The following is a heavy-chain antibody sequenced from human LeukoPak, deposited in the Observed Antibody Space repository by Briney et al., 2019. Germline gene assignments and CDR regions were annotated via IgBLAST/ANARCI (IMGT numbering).Heavy chain of an antibody. J-gene: IGHJ4*02. V-gene: IGHV4-59*01. Sequence: PSETLSLTCTVSGGSISSYYWSWIRQPPGKGLEWIGYIYYSGSTNYNPSLESRVTISVDTSKNQFSLKLSSVTAADTAVYYCARATSDSSGYLATIDYWGQGTLVTVSS. CDR3: ARATSDSSGYLATIDY. CDR2: IYYSGST. D-gene: IGHD3-22*01. CDR1: GGSISSYY.